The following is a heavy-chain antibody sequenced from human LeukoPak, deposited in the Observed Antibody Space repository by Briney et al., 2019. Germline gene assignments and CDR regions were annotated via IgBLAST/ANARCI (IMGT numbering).Heavy chain of an antibody. CDR3: AGMGSSGYYYAY. Sequence: GASVKVSCKASGGTFSSYAISWVRQAPGQGLEWMGGIIPIFGTANYAQKFQGRVTITTDESTSTAYMELSSLRSEDTAVYYCAGMGSSGYYYAYWGQGTLVTVSS. V-gene: IGHV1-69*05. CDR1: GGTFSSYA. J-gene: IGHJ4*02. D-gene: IGHD3-22*01. CDR2: IIPIFGTA.